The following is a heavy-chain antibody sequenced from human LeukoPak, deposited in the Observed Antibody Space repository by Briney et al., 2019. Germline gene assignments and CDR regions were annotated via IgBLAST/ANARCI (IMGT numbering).Heavy chain of an antibody. Sequence: PGRSLRLSRAASGFTFSIYAMSSGRQAPGKGLEWGSAITGSGGSTYYADSVKGRFTTSSDNSKNTLYLQMNGLRAEDTAVHYCAKDSCSSTSCRGYFDYWGQGTLVTVSS. J-gene: IGHJ4*02. D-gene: IGHD2-2*01. CDR2: ITGSGGST. V-gene: IGHV3-23*01. CDR1: GFTFSIYA. CDR3: AKDSCSSTSCRGYFDY.